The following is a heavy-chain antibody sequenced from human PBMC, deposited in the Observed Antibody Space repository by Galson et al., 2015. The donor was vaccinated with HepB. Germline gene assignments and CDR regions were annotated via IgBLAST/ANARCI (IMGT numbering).Heavy chain of an antibody. J-gene: IGHJ6*02. V-gene: IGHV3-30*03. D-gene: IGHD2-21*01. CDR3: TSAILPTVKTYDVRYYFYYGMGA. CDR1: GFTFSSHG. Sequence: SLRLSCAASGFTFSSHGMQWVRQAPGKGLEWVALISNDATDKFYADSVKGRFTISRDNSENMLYLQMNGLRDEDTAMYFCTSAILPTVKTYDVRYYFYYGMGAWGQGTTVTVSS. CDR2: ISNDATDK.